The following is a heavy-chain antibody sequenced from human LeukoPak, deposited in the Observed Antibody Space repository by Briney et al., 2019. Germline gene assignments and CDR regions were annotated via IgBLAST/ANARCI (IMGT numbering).Heavy chain of an antibody. CDR3: ARGAFGGNRFFDS. V-gene: IGHV4-61*02. D-gene: IGHD4-23*01. CDR1: GDSIGRGSYY. J-gene: IGHJ4*02. Sequence: SQTLSLTCAVSGDSIGRGSYYWGWIRQPAGKAPEWIGRIFNTGNTNYNPSLKSRVTISVDTSKNQFSLRLTSVTAVDTAVYYCARGAFGGNRFFDSWGQGTLVTVSS. CDR2: IFNTGNT.